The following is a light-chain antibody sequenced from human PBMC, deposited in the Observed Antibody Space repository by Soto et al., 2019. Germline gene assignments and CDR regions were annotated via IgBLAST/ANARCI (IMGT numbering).Light chain of an antibody. CDR1: QSVRSSF. V-gene: IGKV3-20*01. CDR3: QQYGGSPGT. J-gene: IGKJ1*01. CDR2: DAS. Sequence: EIVLTQSPGTLSLSPGERATLSCRASQSVRSSFLAWYQQKPDQATRLLIYDASNRVTGIPERFSGSGSGTDVSLTISRLEPEDFAVYYCQQYGGSPGTFGQGTKVEIK.